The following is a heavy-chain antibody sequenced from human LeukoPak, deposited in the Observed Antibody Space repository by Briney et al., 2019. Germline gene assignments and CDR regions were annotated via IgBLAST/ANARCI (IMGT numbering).Heavy chain of an antibody. CDR3: ARIVVAPGTFDP. D-gene: IGHD3-22*01. Sequence: SETLSLTCTVSGGSISSYYWSWIRQPPGKGLEWIGYIYTSGSTNYNPSLKSRVTISVDPSKNQFSLKLSSVTAADTAVYYCARIVVAPGTFDPWGQGTLVTVSS. CDR1: GGSISSYY. J-gene: IGHJ5*02. V-gene: IGHV4-4*09. CDR2: IYTSGST.